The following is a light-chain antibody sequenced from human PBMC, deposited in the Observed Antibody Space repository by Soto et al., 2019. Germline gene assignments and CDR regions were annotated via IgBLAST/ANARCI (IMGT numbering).Light chain of an antibody. J-gene: IGLJ2*01. CDR2: GNN. CDR1: SPNIGAGFD. V-gene: IGLV1-40*01. Sequence: QPVLTQPPSVSGAPGQRVTISCTGSSPNIGAGFDVHWYQQLPGTAPKLLIYGNNNRPSGVPDRFSGSQSGTSASLAITGLQAEDEADYYCHSYDSTLSGVVFGGGTKLTVL. CDR3: HSYDSTLSGVV.